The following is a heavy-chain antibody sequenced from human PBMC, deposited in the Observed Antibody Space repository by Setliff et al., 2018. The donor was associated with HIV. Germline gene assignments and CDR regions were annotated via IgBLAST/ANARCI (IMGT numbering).Heavy chain of an antibody. CDR2: IFHDRSA. Sequence: PSETLSLTCAVPGYSINSGYFWGGIRQPPGKGLEWIGNIFHDRSAYYNPSLRSRVTISVDTSMNQFSLKVNSVTAADAAVYYCARLSPYSSDCGQPYWGQGTLVTVSS. D-gene: IGHD6-19*01. J-gene: IGHJ4*02. V-gene: IGHV4-38-2*01. CDR3: ARLSPYSSDCGQPY. CDR1: GYSINSGYF.